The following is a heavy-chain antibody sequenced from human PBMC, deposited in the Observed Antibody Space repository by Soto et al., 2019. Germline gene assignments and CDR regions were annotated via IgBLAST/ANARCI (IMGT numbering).Heavy chain of an antibody. D-gene: IGHD2-2*01. CDR1: GGTFSSYA. Sequence: QVQLVQSGAEVKKPGSSVKVSCEASGGTFSSYAISWVRQAPGQGLEWMGGIIPIFGTANYAQKFQGRVTITADESTSTAYMELSSLRSEDTAVYYCARGDQLVPAAPPGYYYGMDVWGQGTTVTVSS. CDR3: ARGDQLVPAAPPGYYYGMDV. CDR2: IIPIFGTA. V-gene: IGHV1-69*01. J-gene: IGHJ6*02.